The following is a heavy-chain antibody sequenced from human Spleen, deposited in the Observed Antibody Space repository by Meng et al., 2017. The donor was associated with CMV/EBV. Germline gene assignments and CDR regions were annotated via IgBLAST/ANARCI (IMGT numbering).Heavy chain of an antibody. CDR1: GFTFSTYW. CDR2: IKQDGSEQ. V-gene: IGHV3-7*01. J-gene: IGHJ4*02. Sequence: GESLKISCAASGFTFSTYWMGWVRQAPGKGLEWVANIKQDGSEQHYVDSVKGRFTISRDNAKNSLYLQMHSLRAEDTAVYYCAIGLGHLRPDYWGQGTLVTVSS. CDR3: AIGLGHLRPDY.